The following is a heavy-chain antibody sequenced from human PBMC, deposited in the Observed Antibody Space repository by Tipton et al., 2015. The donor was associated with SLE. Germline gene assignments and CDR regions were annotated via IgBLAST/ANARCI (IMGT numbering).Heavy chain of an antibody. Sequence: GSLRLSCAASGFTFSSYAMSWVRQAPGKGLEWVSATSGSGGSTYYADSVKGRFTISRDNSKNTLYLQMNSLRAEDTAVYYCAKPDYGSGSYYPGYWGQGTLVTVSS. CDR3: AKPDYGSGSYYPGY. J-gene: IGHJ4*02. CDR1: GFTFSSYA. CDR2: TSGSGGST. V-gene: IGHV3-23*01. D-gene: IGHD3-10*01.